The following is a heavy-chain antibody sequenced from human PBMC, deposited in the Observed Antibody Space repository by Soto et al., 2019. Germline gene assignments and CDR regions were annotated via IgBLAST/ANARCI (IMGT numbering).Heavy chain of an antibody. J-gene: IGHJ4*02. V-gene: IGHV4-38-2*01. CDR1: GYSITTGFF. CDR3: ARTDYFDY. Sequence: NPSETLSLTCGVSGYSITTGFFWGWIRQPPGKGLEWIASVFHSGITYYNPSLESRVTISVDTSKNQFSLNLKSVTAADTAVYYCARTDYFDYWGQGILVTVSS. CDR2: VFHSGIT.